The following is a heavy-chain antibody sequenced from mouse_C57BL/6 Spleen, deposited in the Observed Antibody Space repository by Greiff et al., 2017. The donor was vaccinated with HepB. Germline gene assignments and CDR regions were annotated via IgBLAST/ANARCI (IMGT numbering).Heavy chain of an antibody. V-gene: IGHV5-9*01. CDR1: GFTFSSYT. J-gene: IGHJ4*01. CDR3: ARPYYGSYYYAMDY. Sequence: EVQVVESGGGLVKPGGSLKLSCAASGFTFSSYTMSWVRQTPEKRLEWVATISGGGGNTYYPDSVKGRFTISRDNAKNTLYLQMSSLRSEDTALYYCARPYYGSYYYAMDYWGQGTSVTVSS. D-gene: IGHD1-1*01. CDR2: ISGGGGNT.